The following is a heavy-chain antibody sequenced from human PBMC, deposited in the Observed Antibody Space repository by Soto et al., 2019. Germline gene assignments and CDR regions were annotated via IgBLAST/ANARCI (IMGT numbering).Heavy chain of an antibody. CDR2: ISGSGGST. CDR3: ASSYGDYDYYYGMDV. J-gene: IGHJ6*02. CDR1: GFTFSSYA. V-gene: IGHV3-23*01. Sequence: GGSLRLSCAASGFTFSSYAMSWVRQAPGKGLEWVSAISGSGGSTYYADSVKGRFTISRDNSKNTLYLQMNSLRAEDTAVYYCASSYGDYDYYYGMDVWGQGTTVTVSS. D-gene: IGHD4-17*01.